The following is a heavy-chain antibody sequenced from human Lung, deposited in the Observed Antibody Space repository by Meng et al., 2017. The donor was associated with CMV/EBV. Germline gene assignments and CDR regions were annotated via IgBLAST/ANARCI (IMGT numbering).Heavy chain of an antibody. V-gene: IGHV3-30*04. J-gene: IGHJ5*02. CDR2: ISYDGRDK. CDR3: TREGRLNWFDP. Sequence: GESLKISCADSEFTFNSYAMHWVRQAPGKGLEWVAIISYDGRDKYYAESVKGRFTISRDNSKNTLYLQMNSLRTEDTALYFCTREGRLNWFDPWGKGTLVTVSS. CDR1: EFTFNSYA.